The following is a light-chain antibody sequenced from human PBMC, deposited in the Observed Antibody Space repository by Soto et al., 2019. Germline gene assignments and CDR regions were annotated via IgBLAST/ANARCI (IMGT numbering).Light chain of an antibody. J-gene: IGLJ1*01. CDR1: ASNIGNDY. CDR2: DNN. CDR3: GAWDSSLNVYV. Sequence: QFVLTQPPSVSAAPGHKVTISGSGTASNIGNDYVSWYQQLPGEAPQLLIYDNNRRPSGIPDRFSGSRSDTSATLGITGLQTGDEADYYCGAWDSSLNVYVFGTGTKVTVL. V-gene: IGLV1-51*01.